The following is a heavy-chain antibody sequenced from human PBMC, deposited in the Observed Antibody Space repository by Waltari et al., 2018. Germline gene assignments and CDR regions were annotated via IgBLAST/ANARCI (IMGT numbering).Heavy chain of an antibody. V-gene: IGHV1-8*01. J-gene: IGHJ5*01. Sequence: QVLLVQSGAEVMKPGASVKVSCKASGYTFTNDDIYWVRQAAGQGLEWMGWMNPNSGDTHYARKFQGRVTFTRDTSTSRAFIEMSNLRSDDTAVYYCARARKSFWFDSWGQGTLVAVSS. CDR2: MNPNSGDT. CDR1: GYTFTNDD. CDR3: ARARKSFWFDS.